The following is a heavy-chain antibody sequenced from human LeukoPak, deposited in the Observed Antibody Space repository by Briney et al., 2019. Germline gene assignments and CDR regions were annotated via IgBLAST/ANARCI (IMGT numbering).Heavy chain of an antibody. J-gene: IGHJ4*02. CDR1: GGSFSGYY. CDR2: INHNGST. CDR3: ARVRGYYDSSGYYLPGYFDY. D-gene: IGHD3-22*01. V-gene: IGHV4-34*01. Sequence: SETLSLTCAVYGGSFSGYYWSWIRQPPGKGLEWIGEINHNGSTNYNPSLKSRVTISVDTSKNQFSLKLSSVTAADAAVYYCARVRGYYDSSGYYLPGYFDYWGQGTLVTVSS.